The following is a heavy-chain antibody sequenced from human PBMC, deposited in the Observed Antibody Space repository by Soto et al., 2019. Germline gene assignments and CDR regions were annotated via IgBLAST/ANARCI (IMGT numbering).Heavy chain of an antibody. D-gene: IGHD3-22*01. CDR2: IIPIFGTA. CDR1: RGTFSSYA. Sequence: ASVKGSCKASRGTFSSYAISWVRQAPGQGLEWMGGIIPIFGTANYAQKFQGRVTITADESTSTAYMELSSLRSEDTAVYYCAREGEINYDSSGCLLSYWGQGTLVTVSS. CDR3: AREGEINYDSSGCLLSY. J-gene: IGHJ4*02. V-gene: IGHV1-69*13.